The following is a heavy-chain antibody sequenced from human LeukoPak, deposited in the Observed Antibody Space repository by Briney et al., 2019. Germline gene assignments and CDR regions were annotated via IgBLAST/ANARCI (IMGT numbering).Heavy chain of an antibody. V-gene: IGHV3-23*01. CDR2: FCWNSFTT. CDR3: AKHVRTSVWFFDS. D-gene: IGHD6-19*01. CDR1: GFTYSNYA. J-gene: IGHJ4*02. Sequence: PGGSLRLFCGASGFTYSNYAESWAPHAPGRAVEWVSHFCWNSFTTVYADSVKRRFTVSRDNSKHTLSLQMNSLSADDTAVYYCAKHVRTSVWFFDSWGQGTLVTVSS.